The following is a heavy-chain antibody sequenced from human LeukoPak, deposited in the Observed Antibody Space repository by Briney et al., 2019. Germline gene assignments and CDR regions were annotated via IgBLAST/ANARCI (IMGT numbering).Heavy chain of an antibody. V-gene: IGHV3-23*01. CDR1: GFAFGSEA. Sequence: GGSLRLSCAVSGFAFGSEAMSWVRQSPARGLEWVASISPGGGTTYYADYVKGRFTISRDNSKNSLFVQMNSLRAEDTAVYYCARVRAGKVDYWGQGTLVTVSS. CDR3: ARVRAGKVDY. D-gene: IGHD3-10*01. J-gene: IGHJ4*02. CDR2: ISPGGGTT.